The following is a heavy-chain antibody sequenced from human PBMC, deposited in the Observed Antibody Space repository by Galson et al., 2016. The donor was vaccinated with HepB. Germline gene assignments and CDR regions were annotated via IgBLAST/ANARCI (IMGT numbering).Heavy chain of an antibody. CDR2: TSHGGDI. D-gene: IGHD6-6*01. J-gene: IGHJ4*02. V-gene: IGHV4-34*01. CDR1: RASLNNNY. CDR3: ATLERRPSCHYSFDS. Sequence: ETLSLTCVVYRASLNNNYWSWVRQPPGKGLEGLGETSHGGDINYNPSLKSRVTMSADTSNIQFSLKMKSVTAADTAMYYCATLERRPSCHYSFDSWGQGTLVTVSS.